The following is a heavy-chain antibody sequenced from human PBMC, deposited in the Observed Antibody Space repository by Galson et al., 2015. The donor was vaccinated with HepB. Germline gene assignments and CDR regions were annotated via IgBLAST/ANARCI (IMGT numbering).Heavy chain of an antibody. CDR3: TTDLGGYGGTGWFDP. CDR2: IKSKTDGGTT. J-gene: IGHJ5*02. Sequence: SLRLSCAASGFTFSNAWMSWVRQAPGKGLEWVGRIKSKTDGGTTDYAAPVKGRFTISRDDSKNTLYLQMNSLKTEDTAVYYCTTDLGGYGGTGWFDPWGQGTLVTVSS. V-gene: IGHV3-15*01. CDR1: GFTFSNAW. D-gene: IGHD4-23*01.